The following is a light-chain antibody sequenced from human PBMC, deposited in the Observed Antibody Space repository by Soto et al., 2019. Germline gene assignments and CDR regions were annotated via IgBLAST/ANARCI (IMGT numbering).Light chain of an antibody. CDR1: QTVSSRY. V-gene: IGKV3-20*01. J-gene: IGKJ2*01. CDR3: QRYGSSPMYP. CDR2: EAS. Sequence: EIVLTQSPGTLSLSPGERATLSCRASQTVSSRYLAWYQQKPGQAPRLLIYEASRRATGIPDRFSSSGSGTDFTLTISRLEPEDFAVYYCQRYGSSPMYPFGQGTKLEIK.